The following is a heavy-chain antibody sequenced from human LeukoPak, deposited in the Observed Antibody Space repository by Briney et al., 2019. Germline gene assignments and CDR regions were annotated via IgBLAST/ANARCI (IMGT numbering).Heavy chain of an antibody. CDR1: GYTFTGYY. CDR2: INPNTGGI. J-gene: IGHJ4*02. Sequence: ASVKVYCKSSGYTFTGYYMHWVRQAPGQGLEWMGWINPNTGGINYAQKLQGRVTMTRDTSISAAYMELSRLRSDDTAVYYCARDPYSNYFDYWGQGTLVTVSS. D-gene: IGHD5-18*01. V-gene: IGHV1-2*02. CDR3: ARDPYSNYFDY.